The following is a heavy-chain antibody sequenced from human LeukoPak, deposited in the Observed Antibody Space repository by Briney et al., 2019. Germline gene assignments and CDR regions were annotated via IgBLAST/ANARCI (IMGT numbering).Heavy chain of an antibody. V-gene: IGHV3-30-3*01. CDR1: GFTFSSYA. CDR3: ARGLSSYGYFDY. Sequence: GGSLRLSCAASGFTFSSYAMHWVRQAPDKGLEWVAVISYDGSNKYYADSVKGRFTISRDNSKNTLYLQMNSLRAEDTAVYYCARGLSSYGYFDYWGQGTLVTVSS. D-gene: IGHD5-18*01. J-gene: IGHJ4*02. CDR2: ISYDGSNK.